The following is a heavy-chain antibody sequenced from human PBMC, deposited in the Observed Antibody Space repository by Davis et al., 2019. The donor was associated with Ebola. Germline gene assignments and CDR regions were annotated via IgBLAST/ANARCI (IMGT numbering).Heavy chain of an antibody. CDR2: MNPNSGNT. CDR1: GYTFTSYD. J-gene: IGHJ5*02. CDR3: ARGPAVAGTGSWFDP. D-gene: IGHD6-19*01. Sequence: ASVTVSCQASGYTFTSYDINRVRQATGQGLEWMGWMNPNSGNTGYAQKFQGRVTMTRNTSISTAYMELSSLRSEDTAVYYCARGPAVAGTGSWFDPWGQGTLVTVSS. V-gene: IGHV1-8*01.